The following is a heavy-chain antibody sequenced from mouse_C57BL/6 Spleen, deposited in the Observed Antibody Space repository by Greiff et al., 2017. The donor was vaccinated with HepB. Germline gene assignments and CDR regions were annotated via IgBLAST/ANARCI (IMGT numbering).Heavy chain of an antibody. CDR3: ARYGEYYYYAMDY. Sequence: EVQLQQSGPELVKPGASVKISCKASGYTFTDYYMNWVKQSHGKSLEWIGDINPNNGGTSYNQKFKGKDTLTVDKSSSTAYMELRSLTSEDSAVYYCARYGEYYYYAMDYWGQGTSVTVSS. D-gene: IGHD5-1*01. J-gene: IGHJ4*01. V-gene: IGHV1-26*01. CDR1: GYTFTDYY. CDR2: INPNNGGT.